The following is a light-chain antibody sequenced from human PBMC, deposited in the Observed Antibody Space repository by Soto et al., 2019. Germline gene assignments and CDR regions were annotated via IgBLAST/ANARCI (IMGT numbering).Light chain of an antibody. J-gene: IGKJ4*01. CDR3: MPGPPCSPT. Sequence: THSPISLPVTLGQPASISCRSSQSLVYSDGNTYLNRFRQRPGQSPRRLIYKVSNRDSGVPDRFSGSGAGTDFTLKISRVEAEAVGVYYCMPGPPCSPTFGGGTK. CDR1: QSLVYSDGNTY. V-gene: IGKV2-30*01. CDR2: KVS.